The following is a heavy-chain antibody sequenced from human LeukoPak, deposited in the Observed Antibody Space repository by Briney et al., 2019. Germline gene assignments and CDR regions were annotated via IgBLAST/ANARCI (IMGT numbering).Heavy chain of an antibody. CDR3: ARDNSLVRGVRNTWFDP. J-gene: IGHJ5*02. Sequence: GASVKVSCKASGYTFTGYYMHWVRQAPGQGLEWMGWINPNSGGTNYAQKFQGRVTMTRDTSISTAYMELSRLRSDDTATYYCARDNSLVRGVRNTWFDPWGQGTLVTVSS. D-gene: IGHD3-10*01. CDR1: GYTFTGYY. CDR2: INPNSGGT. V-gene: IGHV1-2*02.